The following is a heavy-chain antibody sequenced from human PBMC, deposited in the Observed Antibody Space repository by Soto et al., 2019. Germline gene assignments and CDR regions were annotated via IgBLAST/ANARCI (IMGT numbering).Heavy chain of an antibody. CDR1: GGSISSSNW. Sequence: SETLSLTCAVSGGSISSSNWWSWVRQPPGKGLEWIGEIYHSGSTNYNPSLKSRVTISVDTSKNQFSLKLSSVTAADTAVYYCARAYGANCFDFWGQGTLVTVSS. CDR2: IYHSGST. V-gene: IGHV4-4*02. D-gene: IGHD4-17*01. CDR3: ARAYGANCFDF. J-gene: IGHJ4*02.